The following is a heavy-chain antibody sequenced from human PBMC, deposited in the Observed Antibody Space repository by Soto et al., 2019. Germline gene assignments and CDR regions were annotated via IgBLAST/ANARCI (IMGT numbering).Heavy chain of an antibody. V-gene: IGHV3-7*01. CDR1: GFTFSSYW. CDR2: IKHDGSEK. D-gene: IGHD3-16*02. CDR3: ARDLMGYDYVWGSYRSPHPTVRDAFDI. Sequence: GGSLRLSCAASGFTFSSYWMSWVRQAPGKGLEWVANIKHDGSEKYYVDSVKGRFTISRDNAKNSLYLQVNSLRAEDTAVYYCARDLMGYDYVWGSYRSPHPTVRDAFDIWGQGTMVTVSS. J-gene: IGHJ3*02.